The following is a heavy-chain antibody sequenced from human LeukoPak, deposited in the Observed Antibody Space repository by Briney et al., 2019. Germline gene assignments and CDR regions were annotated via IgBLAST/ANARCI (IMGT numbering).Heavy chain of an antibody. Sequence: GGSLRLSCAASGFTFSSYSMSWVRQAPGKGLEWVSAISGSGGSTYYADSVKGRFTISRDNSKNTLYLQMNSLRAEDTAVYYCAKAGRPEEYFQHWGQGTLVTVSS. J-gene: IGHJ1*01. D-gene: IGHD3-10*01. V-gene: IGHV3-23*01. CDR1: GFTFSSYS. CDR3: AKAGRPEEYFQH. CDR2: ISGSGGST.